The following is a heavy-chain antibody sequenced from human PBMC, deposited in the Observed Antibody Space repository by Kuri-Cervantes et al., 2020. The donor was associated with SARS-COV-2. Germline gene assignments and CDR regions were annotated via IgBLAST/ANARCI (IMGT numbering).Heavy chain of an antibody. Sequence: GESLKISCAASGFTFSDYYMSWIRQAPGKGLEWVSYISSSGSTIYYADSVKGRFTISRDNSKNTLYLQMNSLRAEDTAVYYCAREFPGDYFDYWGQGTLVTVSS. CDR3: AREFPGDYFDY. CDR1: GFTFSDYY. D-gene: IGHD1-14*01. V-gene: IGHV3-11*04. J-gene: IGHJ4*02. CDR2: ISSSGSTI.